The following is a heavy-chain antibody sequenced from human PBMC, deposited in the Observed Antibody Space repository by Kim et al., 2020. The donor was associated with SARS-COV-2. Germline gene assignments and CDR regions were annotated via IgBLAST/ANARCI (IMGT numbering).Heavy chain of an antibody. CDR3: ARLSQRAFDV. J-gene: IGHJ3*01. Sequence: GGSLRLSCAAPGFTFSSYWMSWVRQAPGEGLEWVASIKSDGSDKSYMDSVRGRFTISRDNAKNSLDLQMNSLRAEDTAIYYCARLSQRAFDVWGQGTVVAVSS. CDR2: IKSDGSDK. V-gene: IGHV3-7*01. CDR1: GFTFSSYW. D-gene: IGHD6-25*01.